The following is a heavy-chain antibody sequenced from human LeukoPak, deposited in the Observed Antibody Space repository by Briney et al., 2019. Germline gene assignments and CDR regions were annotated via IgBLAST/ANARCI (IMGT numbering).Heavy chain of an antibody. CDR1: GFTFSSYA. J-gene: IGHJ4*02. V-gene: IGHV3-21*01. Sequence: GGSLRLSCAASGFTFSSYAMSWVRQAPGKGLEWVSSISSSSSYIYYADSVKGRFTISRDNAKNSLYLQMNSLRAEDTAVYYCAREKGDDYVWGSYRYIDYWGQGTLVTVSS. CDR2: ISSSSSYI. CDR3: AREKGDDYVWGSYRYIDY. D-gene: IGHD3-16*02.